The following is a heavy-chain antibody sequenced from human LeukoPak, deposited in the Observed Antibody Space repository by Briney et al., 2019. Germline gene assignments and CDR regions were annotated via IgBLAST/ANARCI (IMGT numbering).Heavy chain of an antibody. V-gene: IGHV1-8*01. D-gene: IGHD2-2*01. Sequence: ASVKVSCTASGYIFTSYDINWVRLATGQGLEWMGWMNPNSGNTGYAQKFQGRVTMTRNTSISTAYMELSSLRSEDTAVYYCARKPYCSSTSCYHYYYGMDVWGQGTTVTVSS. CDR3: ARKPYCSSTSCYHYYYGMDV. CDR1: GYIFTSYD. J-gene: IGHJ6*02. CDR2: MNPNSGNT.